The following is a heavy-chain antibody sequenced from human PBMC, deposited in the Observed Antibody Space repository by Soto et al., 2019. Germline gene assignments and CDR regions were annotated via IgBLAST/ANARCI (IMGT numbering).Heavy chain of an antibody. D-gene: IGHD6-6*01. CDR2: IIPIFGTA. CDR3: AKGVREQLVTYFYYYGMDV. J-gene: IGHJ6*02. CDR1: GGTFSSYA. V-gene: IGHV1-69*06. Sequence: SVKVSCKASGGTFSSYAISWVRQAPGQGLEWMGGIIPIFGTANYAQKFQGRVTITADKSTSTAYMELSSLRSDDTAVYYGAKGVREQLVTYFYYYGMDVWGQGXTVTVYS.